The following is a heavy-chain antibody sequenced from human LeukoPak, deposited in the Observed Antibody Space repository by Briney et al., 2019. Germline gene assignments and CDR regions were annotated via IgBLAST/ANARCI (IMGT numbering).Heavy chain of an antibody. V-gene: IGHV4-59*01. Sequence: KASETLSLTCAVYGGSFSGYYWGWIRQPPGKGLEWIGYIYYSGSTNYNPPLKSRVTISVDMSKNQFSLKLRFLTAADTAVYYCARSYGDAFDIWAQGTMVTVSS. J-gene: IGHJ3*02. CDR1: GGSFSGYY. CDR3: ARSYGDAFDI. CDR2: IYYSGST. D-gene: IGHD3-10*01.